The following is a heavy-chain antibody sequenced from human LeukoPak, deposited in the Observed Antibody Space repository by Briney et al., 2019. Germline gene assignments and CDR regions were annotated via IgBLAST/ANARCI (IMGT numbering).Heavy chain of an antibody. CDR2: IYYTGST. V-gene: IGHV4-59*01. CDR1: GGSITSYY. J-gene: IGHJ5*01. D-gene: IGHD2-15*01. Sequence: PSETLSLTCTVSGGSITSYYWSWIRQPPGKGLEWIGYIYYTGSTNYNPSLKSRVTISVDTPKNQFSLKVTSVTAADTAVYYCARVVVAAGSNWFDSWGQGTLVTVSS. CDR3: ARVVVAAGSNWFDS.